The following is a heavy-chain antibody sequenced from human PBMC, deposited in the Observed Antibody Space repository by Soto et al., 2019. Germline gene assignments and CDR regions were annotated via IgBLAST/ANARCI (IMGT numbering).Heavy chain of an antibody. D-gene: IGHD3-22*01. CDR3: AVTKNYYDSSGYRRGAEYFQH. CDR2: IYPGDSDT. J-gene: IGHJ1*01. V-gene: IGHV5-51*01. CDR1: GYTFTSYW. Sequence: GESLKISCKGSGYTFTSYWIGWVRQMPGKGLEWMGIIYPGDSDTRYSPSFQGQVTISADKSISTAYLQWSSLKASDTTMYYCAVTKNYYDSSGYRRGAEYFQHWGQGTLVTVSS.